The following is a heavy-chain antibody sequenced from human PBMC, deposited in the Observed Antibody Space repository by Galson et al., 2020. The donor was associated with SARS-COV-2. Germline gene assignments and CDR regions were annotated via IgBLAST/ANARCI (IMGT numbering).Heavy chain of an antibody. Sequence: ASVNVSCKASGYTFTRYGIRWVRQAPGQGLEWMGWISAYKGNTNYAQKLQGRVTMTTDTSTSTAYMELRSLRSDDTAVYYCARDRIVVVAATPSYYYYGMDVWGQGTTVTVSS. CDR1: GYTFTRYG. V-gene: IGHV1-18*01. CDR2: ISAYKGNT. CDR3: ARDRIVVVAATPSYYYYGMDV. J-gene: IGHJ6*02. D-gene: IGHD2-15*01.